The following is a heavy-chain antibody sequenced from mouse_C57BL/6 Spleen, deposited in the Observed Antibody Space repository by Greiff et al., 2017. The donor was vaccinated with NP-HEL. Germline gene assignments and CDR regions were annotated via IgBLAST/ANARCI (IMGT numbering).Heavy chain of an antibody. V-gene: IGHV5-17*01. Sequence: EVQLVESGGGLVKPGGSLKLSCAASGFTFSDYGMHWVRQAPEKGLEWVAYISSGSSTIYYADTVKGRFTISRDNAKNTLFLQMTSLRSEDTAMYYCARPGGYDEAWFAYWGQGTLVTVSA. D-gene: IGHD2-2*01. J-gene: IGHJ3*01. CDR2: ISSGSSTI. CDR1: GFTFSDYG. CDR3: ARPGGYDEAWFAY.